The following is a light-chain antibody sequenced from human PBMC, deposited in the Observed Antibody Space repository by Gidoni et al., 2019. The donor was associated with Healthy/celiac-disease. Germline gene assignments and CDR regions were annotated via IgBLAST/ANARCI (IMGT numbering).Light chain of an antibody. V-gene: IGKV3-15*01. CDR2: GAS. CDR3: QQYNNWPPMYT. CDR1: QSVSSN. J-gene: IGKJ2*01. Sequence: EIVMTQSPATLSVSPGESATLSCRASQSVSSNLAWYQQKPGQAPRLLIYGASTRATGIPARFSGSWSGTEFTLTISSLQSEDFAVYYCQQYNNWPPMYTFGQGTKLEIK.